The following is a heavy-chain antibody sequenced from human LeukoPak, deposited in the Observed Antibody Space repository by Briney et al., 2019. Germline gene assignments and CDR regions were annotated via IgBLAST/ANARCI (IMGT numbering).Heavy chain of an antibody. J-gene: IGHJ4*02. CDR1: GFSFSTYA. V-gene: IGHV3-23*01. Sequence: GGSLRLSCSASGFSFSTYAMTWVRQAPGKGPEWVSAISGSGTSTYYADSVKGRFTISRDNSKNTLYLQMGSLRAEDMAVYYCARGPVVGATTDFDYWGQGTLVTVSS. CDR3: ARGPVVGATTDFDY. D-gene: IGHD1-26*01. CDR2: ISGSGTST.